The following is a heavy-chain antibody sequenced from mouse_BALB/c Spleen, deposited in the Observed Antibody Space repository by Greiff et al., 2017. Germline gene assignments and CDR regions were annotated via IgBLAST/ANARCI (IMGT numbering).Heavy chain of an antibody. D-gene: IGHD2-4*01. CDR3: AREGIYYDYDGAMDY. CDR2: IYPGDGDT. CDR1: GYTFTSYW. V-gene: IGHV1-87*01. Sequence: VKLQESGAELARPGASVKLSCKASGYTFTSYWMQWVKQRPGQGLEWIGAIYPGDGDTRYTQKFKGKATLTADKSSSTAYMQLSSLASEDSAVYYCAREGIYYDYDGAMDYWGQGTSVTVSS. J-gene: IGHJ4*01.